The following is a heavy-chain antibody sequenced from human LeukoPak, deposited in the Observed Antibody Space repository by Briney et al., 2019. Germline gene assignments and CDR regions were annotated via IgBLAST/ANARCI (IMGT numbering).Heavy chain of an antibody. V-gene: IGHV4-59*01. CDR1: GASIRHYY. CDR2: LYHSGSP. J-gene: IGHJ4*02. CDR3: ATLTGTTYPYYFDF. D-gene: IGHD1-20*01. Sequence: SETLSLTCTVSGASIRHYYWSWIRQPPGKGLEWIGNLYHSGSPNYNPSLKSRVTISIDTAKNQFSLRLRSVTAADTADYYCATLTGTTYPYYFDFWGQATLVTVSS.